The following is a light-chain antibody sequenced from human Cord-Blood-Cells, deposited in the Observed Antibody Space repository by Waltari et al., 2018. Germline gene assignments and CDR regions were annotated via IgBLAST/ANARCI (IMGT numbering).Light chain of an antibody. CDR2: DVS. CDR3: SSYTSSSTFV. Sequence: QSALTQPASVSGSPGQSITISCTGTSSDVGGYNYVSWYQQHPGKAPKLMIYDVSKRPSGVSNRFSGSNSGNTASLTISGLQAEDEADYYCSSYTSSSTFVFGGGTKLTVL. J-gene: IGLJ2*01. CDR1: SSDVGGYNY. V-gene: IGLV2-14*01.